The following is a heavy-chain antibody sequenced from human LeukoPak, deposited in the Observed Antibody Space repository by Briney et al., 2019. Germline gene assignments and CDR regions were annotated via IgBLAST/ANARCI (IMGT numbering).Heavy chain of an antibody. CDR1: GYTFTSYD. CDR2: MNPNSGNT. D-gene: IGHD6-13*01. J-gene: IGHJ5*02. Sequence: ASVKVSCKASGYTFTSYDINWVRQATGQGLEWMGWMNPNSGNTGYAQKFQGRVTMTRNTSISTAYMELSSLRSEDTAVYYCARGRQLVLGNWFDPWGQGTLVTVSP. CDR3: ARGRQLVLGNWFDP. V-gene: IGHV1-8*01.